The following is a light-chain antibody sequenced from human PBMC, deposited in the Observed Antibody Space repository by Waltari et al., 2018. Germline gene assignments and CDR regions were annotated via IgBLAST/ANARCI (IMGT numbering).Light chain of an antibody. CDR2: EVS. J-gene: IGLJ2*01. V-gene: IGLV2-8*01. CDR1: SSYVGGYHY. CDR3: SSYAGSNTYVL. Sequence: QSALTQPPSASGSPGQSVTIPSTGTSSYVGGYHYVSWYQQPPGKAPKLVIFEVSKRPSGVPDRFSGSRSGNTASLTVSGLQAEDEADYYCSSYAGSNTYVLFGGGTKLTVL.